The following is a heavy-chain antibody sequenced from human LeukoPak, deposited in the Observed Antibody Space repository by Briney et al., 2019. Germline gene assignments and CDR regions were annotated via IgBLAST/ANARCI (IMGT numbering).Heavy chain of an antibody. V-gene: IGHV4-31*03. CDR1: GGSISSGGYY. CDR2: IYYSGST. J-gene: IGHJ4*02. CDR3: ARGSSSGSPSY. D-gene: IGHD6-19*01. Sequence: PSETLSLTCTVSGGSISSGGYYWSWIRQHPGKGLEWIGYIYYSGSTYYNPSLKSRVTISVDTSKNQFSLKLSSVTAADTAVYYCARGSSSGSPSYWGQGTLVTVSS.